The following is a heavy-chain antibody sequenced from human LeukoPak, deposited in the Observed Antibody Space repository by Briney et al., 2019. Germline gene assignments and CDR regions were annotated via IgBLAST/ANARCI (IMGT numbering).Heavy chain of an antibody. CDR1: GSTFSNSD. D-gene: IGHD6-19*01. Sequence: ASVKVSCKASGSTFSNSDVIWVRQASGQGLEWMGWVNPNSGNTGYAQRFQGRVTMTRDTSINAAYMELSSLRSDDTAVYLRAAGYSSGWYIYWGPGALVIVSS. CDR3: AAGYSSGWYIY. CDR2: VNPNSGNT. J-gene: IGHJ4*02. V-gene: IGHV1-8*01.